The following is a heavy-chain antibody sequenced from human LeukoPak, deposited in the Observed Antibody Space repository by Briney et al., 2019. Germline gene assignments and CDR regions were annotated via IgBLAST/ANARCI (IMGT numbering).Heavy chain of an antibody. CDR2: ISWNSGNI. J-gene: IGHJ4*02. CDR1: GFTFDDYA. CDR3: ARGLGATTWFPFDY. Sequence: GRSLRLSCAASGFTFDDYAMFWVRHAPGKGLEWVSGISWNSGNIGYADFVKGRFSISRDNAKNSLYLQMNSLRAEDTALYYCARGLGATTWFPFDYWGQGTLVTVSS. V-gene: IGHV3-9*01. D-gene: IGHD1-26*01.